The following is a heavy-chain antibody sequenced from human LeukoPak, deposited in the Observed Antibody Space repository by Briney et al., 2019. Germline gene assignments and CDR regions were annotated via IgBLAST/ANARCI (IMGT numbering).Heavy chain of an antibody. Sequence: GGSLRLSCAASGFTFDDYGMSWVRQAPGKGLEWVSGIDWNGGSTGYADSVKGRFTISRDNAKNSLYLQMNSLRAEDTALYYCARAYSSSSFFDYWGQGTLVTVSS. CDR3: ARAYSSSSFFDY. D-gene: IGHD6-6*01. CDR1: GFTFDDYG. J-gene: IGHJ4*02. CDR2: IDWNGGST. V-gene: IGHV3-20*04.